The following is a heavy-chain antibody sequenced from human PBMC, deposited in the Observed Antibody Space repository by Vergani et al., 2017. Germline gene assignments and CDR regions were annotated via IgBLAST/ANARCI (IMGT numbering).Heavy chain of an antibody. CDR3: ARGGVAAAGPPPPALDI. CDR2: TYYRSKWYN. V-gene: IGHV6-1*01. J-gene: IGHJ3*02. Sequence: QVQLQQSGPGLVKPSQTLSLTCAISGDSVSSNSAAWNWIRQSPSRGLEWLGRTYYRSKWYNDYAVSVKSRITINPDTSKNQFSLQLNSVTPEDTAVYYCARGGVAAAGPPPPALDIWGQGTMVTVSS. CDR1: GDSVSSNSAA. D-gene: IGHD6-13*01.